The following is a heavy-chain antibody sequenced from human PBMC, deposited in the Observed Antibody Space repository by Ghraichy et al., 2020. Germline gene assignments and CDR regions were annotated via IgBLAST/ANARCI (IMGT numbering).Heavy chain of an antibody. CDR1: GFTFSSYA. D-gene: IGHD1-26*01. J-gene: IGHJ4*02. Sequence: GESLNISCAASGFTFSSYAMSWVRQAPGKGLEWVSAISGSGVSTYYADSVKGRFTISRDNSKNTLYLQMNSLRAEDTAVYYCAKDVGATTDYWGQGTLVTVSS. CDR3: AKDVGATTDY. CDR2: ISGSGVST. V-gene: IGHV3-23*01.